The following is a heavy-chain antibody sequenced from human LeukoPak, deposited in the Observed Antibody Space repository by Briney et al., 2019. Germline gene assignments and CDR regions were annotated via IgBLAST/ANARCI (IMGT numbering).Heavy chain of an antibody. CDR1: GYTFTSYY. J-gene: IGHJ4*02. D-gene: IGHD4-17*01. V-gene: IGHV1-46*01. CDR2: INPSGGST. CDR3: ARGGLVTTKDY. Sequence: GASVKVSCKASGYTFTSYYMHWVRQAPGQGLEWMGIINPSGGSTSYAQKFQGRVTMTRDMPTSTVYMELSSLRSEDTAVYYCARGGLVTTKDYWGQGTLVTVSS.